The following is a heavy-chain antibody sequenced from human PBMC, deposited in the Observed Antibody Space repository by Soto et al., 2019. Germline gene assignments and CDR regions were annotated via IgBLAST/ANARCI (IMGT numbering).Heavy chain of an antibody. Sequence: PGWSLRLSCKESGFTFSDFGMHWDRQAPGKGLEWVSAIWYDGSYQYYADSVRGRFTTSRDNSNNTLLLEMNSLRVEDTAVYYCARDRLITYGAKIAPDHWGQGALVTVSS. CDR3: ARDRLITYGAKIAPDH. CDR1: GFTFSDFG. V-gene: IGHV3-33*01. J-gene: IGHJ5*02. CDR2: IWYDGSYQ. D-gene: IGHD1-20*01.